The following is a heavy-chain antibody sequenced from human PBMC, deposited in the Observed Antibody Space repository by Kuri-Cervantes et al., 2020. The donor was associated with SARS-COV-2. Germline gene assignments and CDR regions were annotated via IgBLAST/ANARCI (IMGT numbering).Heavy chain of an antibody. J-gene: IGHJ4*02. CDR1: GYSISSGYY. D-gene: IGHD6-19*01. Sequence: GSLRLSCAVSGYSISSGYYWCWIRPPAGEGVELIGSIYHSGSTYYNPSLKSRVTISVDTSKNQSSLKLSSVTAADTAVYYCARLQAGEFDYWGQGTLVTVSS. CDR3: ARLQAGEFDY. CDR2: IYHSGST. V-gene: IGHV4-38-2*01.